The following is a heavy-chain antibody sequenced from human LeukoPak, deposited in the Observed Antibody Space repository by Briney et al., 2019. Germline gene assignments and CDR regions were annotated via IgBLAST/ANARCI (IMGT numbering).Heavy chain of an antibody. CDR2: IIPILGIA. Sequence: GASVKVSCKASGGTFSSYAISWVRQAPGQGREWMGRIIPILGIANYAQKFQGRVTITADKSTSTAYMELSSLRSEDTAVYYCARDRSYDYVWGIDYWGQGTLVTVSS. V-gene: IGHV1-69*04. CDR1: GGTFSSYA. J-gene: IGHJ4*02. CDR3: ARDRSYDYVWGIDY. D-gene: IGHD3-16*01.